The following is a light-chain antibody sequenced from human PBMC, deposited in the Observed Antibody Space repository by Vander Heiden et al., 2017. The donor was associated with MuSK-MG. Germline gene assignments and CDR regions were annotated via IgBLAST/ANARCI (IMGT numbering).Light chain of an antibody. V-gene: IGKV1-5*01. CDR1: QSFSSW. CDR2: DAS. J-gene: IGKJ1*01. Sequence: DIQMTQSPSTLSASVGDRVTITCRASQSFSSWLAWYQQKPGKAPKVLIFDASSLESGVPSRFSGSGSGGEFTLTISSLQPDDFATYYCQQDNSYGWTFGQGTKVXIK. CDR3: QQDNSYGWT.